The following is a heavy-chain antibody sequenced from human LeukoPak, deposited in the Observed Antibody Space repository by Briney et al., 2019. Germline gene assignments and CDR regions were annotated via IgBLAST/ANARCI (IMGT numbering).Heavy chain of an antibody. CDR1: GGSISSYY. CDR2: IYYSGST. V-gene: IGHV4-59*01. D-gene: IGHD1-1*01. CDR3: ARSGNWNDVGNFGY. Sequence: PSETLSLTCTVSGGSISSYYWSWIRQPPGKGLEWIGYIYYSGSTNYNPSLKSRVTISVDTSKNQFSLKLSSVTAADTAVYYCARSGNWNDVGNFGYWGQRILVTVSS. J-gene: IGHJ4*02.